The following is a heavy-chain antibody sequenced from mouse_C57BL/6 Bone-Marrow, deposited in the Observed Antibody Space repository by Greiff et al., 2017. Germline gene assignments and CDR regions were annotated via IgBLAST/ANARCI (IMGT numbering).Heavy chain of an antibody. CDR2: IYPGNSDT. D-gene: IGHD1-1*01. CDR1: GYTFTSYW. Sequence: EVMLVESGTVLARPGASVKMSCKTSGYTFTSYWMHWVKQRPGQGLEWIGAIYPGNSDTSYNQKFKGKAKLTAVTSASTAYMELSSLTNEDSAVYYCTNNYYGSPYYYAMDYWGQGTSVTVSS. J-gene: IGHJ4*01. CDR3: TNNYYGSPYYYAMDY. V-gene: IGHV1-5*01.